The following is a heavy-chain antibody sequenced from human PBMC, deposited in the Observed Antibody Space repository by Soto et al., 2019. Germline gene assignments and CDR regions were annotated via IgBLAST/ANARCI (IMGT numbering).Heavy chain of an antibody. J-gene: IGHJ5*02. V-gene: IGHV1-18*01. CDR3: ARGCSSTTCFGSFDP. CDR1: GYTFSNYG. Sequence: QVLLEQSGAEVKRPGASVKVSCKASGYTFSNYGIIWVRQAPGQGLEWMGWIHGYNGDTNYAQKLQDRVTMTIDTSTTTAYMELRSLRSDDTAVYYCARGCSSTTCFGSFDPWGQGTLVTVSS. CDR2: IHGYNGDT. D-gene: IGHD2-2*01.